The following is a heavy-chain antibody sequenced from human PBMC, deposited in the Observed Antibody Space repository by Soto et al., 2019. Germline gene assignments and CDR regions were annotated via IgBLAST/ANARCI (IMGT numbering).Heavy chain of an antibody. D-gene: IGHD3-3*01. CDR2: IIPIFGTA. CDR3: ARAITIFGVVTYDAFDI. CDR1: GGTFSSYA. V-gene: IGHV1-69*01. Sequence: QVQLVQSGAEVKKPGSSVKVSCKASGGTFSSYAISWVRQAPGQGLEWMGGIIPIFGTANYAQKFQGRVTITADESTSTAYMELSSLRSEDRAVYYCARAITIFGVVTYDAFDIWGQGTMVTVSS. J-gene: IGHJ3*02.